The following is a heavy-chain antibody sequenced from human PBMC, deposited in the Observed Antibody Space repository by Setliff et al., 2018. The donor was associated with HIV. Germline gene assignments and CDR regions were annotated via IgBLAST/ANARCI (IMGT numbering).Heavy chain of an antibody. Sequence: GGSLRLSCAASGITFSSYAMTWVRQAPGKGLEWVSAISISGGSTYYADSVKGRFTISRDNSKNTLHLQMNSLRAEDTAVYYCAKDRNRFYYDSSGYPDYWGQGTLVTVSS. V-gene: IGHV3-23*01. D-gene: IGHD3-22*01. CDR3: AKDRNRFYYDSSGYPDY. CDR2: ISISGGST. CDR1: GITFSSYA. J-gene: IGHJ4*02.